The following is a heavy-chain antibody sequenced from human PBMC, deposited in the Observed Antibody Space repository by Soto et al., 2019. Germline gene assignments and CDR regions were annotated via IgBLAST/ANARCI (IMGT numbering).Heavy chain of an antibody. CDR2: ISGSGGST. Sequence: EVQLLESGGGLVQPGGSLRLSCAASGFTFSSYAMSWVRQAPGKGLEWVSAISGSGGSTYYADSVKGRFTISRDNSKNTLYLQMNSLRAEDTAVYYCAKLRYSGYEWQGEGIELDYWGQGTLVTVSS. J-gene: IGHJ4*02. CDR3: AKLRYSGYEWQGEGIELDY. D-gene: IGHD5-12*01. V-gene: IGHV3-23*01. CDR1: GFTFSSYA.